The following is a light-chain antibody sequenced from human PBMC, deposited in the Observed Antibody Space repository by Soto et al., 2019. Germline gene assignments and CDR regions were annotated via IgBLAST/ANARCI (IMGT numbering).Light chain of an antibody. CDR1: QSISNH. CDR3: QQYDSLPT. J-gene: IGKJ4*01. CDR2: GAS. V-gene: IGKV1-33*01. Sequence: DIQVTQSPSSLSASAGDRVTITCRASQSISNHLNWYQQKPGKGPRLLIYGASNLETGVPSRFSGSGFGTDFSFTISSLQPEDFATYYCQQYDSLPTFGGGTKVELK.